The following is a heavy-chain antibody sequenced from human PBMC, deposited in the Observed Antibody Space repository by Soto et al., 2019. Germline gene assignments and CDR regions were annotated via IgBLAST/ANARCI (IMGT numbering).Heavy chain of an antibody. Sequence: SETLSLTCTVSGASISGFYWSWIRDSAGKGLEWIGRIYATGTTDYNPSLKSRVMMSVDTSKKQFSLKLRSVTAADTAVYYCVRDGTKTLRDWFDPWGQGISVTVSS. V-gene: IGHV4-4*07. D-gene: IGHD1-1*01. J-gene: IGHJ5*02. CDR2: IYATGTT. CDR1: GASISGFY. CDR3: VRDGTKTLRDWFDP.